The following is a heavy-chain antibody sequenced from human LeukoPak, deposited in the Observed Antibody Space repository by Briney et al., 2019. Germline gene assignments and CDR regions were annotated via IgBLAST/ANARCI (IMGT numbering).Heavy chain of an antibody. CDR1: GGSISSSSYY. Sequence: SETLSLTCTVSGGSISSSSYYWGWIRQPPGKGLEWIGSIYYSGSTYYNPSLESRVTISVDTSKKQFSLKLSSVPAADTAVYYCARGWAAAVYYYMDVWGKGTTVTVSS. J-gene: IGHJ6*03. V-gene: IGHV4-39*01. CDR3: ARGWAAAVYYYMDV. D-gene: IGHD6-13*01. CDR2: IYYSGST.